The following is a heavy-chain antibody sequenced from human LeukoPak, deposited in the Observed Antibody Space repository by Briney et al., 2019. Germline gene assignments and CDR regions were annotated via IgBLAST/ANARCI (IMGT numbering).Heavy chain of an antibody. CDR2: ISNNGGYT. CDR3: AKRLNYDFWSGYYVDY. D-gene: IGHD3-3*01. CDR1: GFTFSSSA. J-gene: IGHJ4*02. V-gene: IGHV3-23*01. Sequence: GGYLRLSCAASGFTFSSSAMSWVRQAPGKGLEWVSAISNNGGYTYYADSVQGRFTISRDNSKSTLCLQMNSLRAEDTAVYYCAKRLNYDFWSGYYVDYWGQGTLVTVSS.